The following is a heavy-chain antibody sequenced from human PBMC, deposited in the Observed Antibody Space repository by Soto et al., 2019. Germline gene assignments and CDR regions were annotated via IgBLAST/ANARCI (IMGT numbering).Heavy chain of an antibody. CDR3: AKDGFCSGSSCYPNHFDP. CDR1: GLTFTYYG. V-gene: IGHV3-30*18. J-gene: IGHJ5*02. D-gene: IGHD2-15*01. Sequence: QGQLVESGGGVVQPGRSLRLSCAASGLTFTYYGMHWVRQAPGKGLEWVALISSDGSNQWYTDSVRGRFIISRDNSKNELDLQMDSLSPEDTAVYYCAKDGFCSGSSCYPNHFDPWGQGTLVTVSS. CDR2: ISSDGSNQ.